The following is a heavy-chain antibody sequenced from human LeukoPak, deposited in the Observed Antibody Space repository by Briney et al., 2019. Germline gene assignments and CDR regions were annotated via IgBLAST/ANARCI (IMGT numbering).Heavy chain of an antibody. D-gene: IGHD3/OR15-3a*01. CDR2: INSDGGTT. Sequence: PGGSLRLSCAASGFTFSSYWMHWVRQAPGKGLVWVSRINSDGGTTGYADPVKGRFTISRDNAKNSLYLQMNSLRAEDTAVYYCARDQYVAVSGPVNYYYGLDVWGQGTTVIVSS. J-gene: IGHJ6*02. V-gene: IGHV3-74*01. CDR3: ARDQYVAVSGPVNYYYGLDV. CDR1: GFTFSSYW.